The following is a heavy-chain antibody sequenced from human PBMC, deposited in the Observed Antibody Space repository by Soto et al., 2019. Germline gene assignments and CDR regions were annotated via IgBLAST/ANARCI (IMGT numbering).Heavy chain of an antibody. CDR2: INAGNGNT. Sequence: ASVKVSCKASGYTFTSYAMHWGRQAPGQRLEWMGWINAGNGNTKYSQKFQGRVTITRDTSASTAYMELSSLRSEDTAVYYCASQYDFWSGYSSAYYYYGMDVWGQGTTVTVSS. J-gene: IGHJ6*02. V-gene: IGHV1-3*01. CDR3: ASQYDFWSGYSSAYYYYGMDV. D-gene: IGHD3-3*01. CDR1: GYTFTSYA.